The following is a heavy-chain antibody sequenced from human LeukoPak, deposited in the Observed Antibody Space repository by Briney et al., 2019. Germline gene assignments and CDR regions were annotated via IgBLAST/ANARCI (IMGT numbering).Heavy chain of an antibody. D-gene: IGHD3-22*01. Sequence: GGSLRLSCAASGFTVSSNYMSWVRQAPGKGLEWVSVIYSGGSTYYADSVKGRFTISRDNSKNTLYLQMNSLRAEDTAVYYCARGDYYDSSGYRDWGQGTLVAVSS. V-gene: IGHV3-66*01. CDR1: GFTVSSNY. CDR3: ARGDYYDSSGYRD. J-gene: IGHJ4*02. CDR2: IYSGGST.